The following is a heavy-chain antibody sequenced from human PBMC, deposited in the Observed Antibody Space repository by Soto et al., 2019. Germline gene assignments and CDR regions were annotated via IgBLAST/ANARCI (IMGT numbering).Heavy chain of an antibody. J-gene: IGHJ2*01. Sequence: QVQLVQSGAEVKKPGSSVTVSCKASGGTFSSYTISWVRQAPGQGLEWMGGIIPIFGTANYAQKFQGRVTITADESTSTAYIELRSLRSEDTAVYYCARGNHRWLQLRYVDLWGRGTLVTVSS. D-gene: IGHD5-12*01. CDR1: GGTFSSYT. CDR3: ARGNHRWLQLRYVDL. CDR2: IIPIFGTA. V-gene: IGHV1-69*12.